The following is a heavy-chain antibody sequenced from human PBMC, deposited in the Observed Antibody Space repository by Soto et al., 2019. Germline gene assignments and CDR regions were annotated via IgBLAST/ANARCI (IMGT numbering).Heavy chain of an antibody. J-gene: IGHJ6*03. CDR2: IYSGGST. D-gene: IGHD6-6*01. CDR1: GFTVSSNY. Sequence: EVQLVESGGGLVQPGGSMRLSCAASGFTVSSNYMRWVRQAPGQGLEWVSVIYSGGSTFYADSVKGRFTISRDNSKNTVYLKLNSLRAEDEGVYYCARVIGRGAAQTNYMDVWGKGTTVTVS. V-gene: IGHV3-66*01. CDR3: ARVIGRGAAQTNYMDV.